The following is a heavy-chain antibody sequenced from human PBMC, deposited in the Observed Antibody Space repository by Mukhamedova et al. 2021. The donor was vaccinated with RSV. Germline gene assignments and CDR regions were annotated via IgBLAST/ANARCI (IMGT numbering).Heavy chain of an antibody. Sequence: QTPGKGLEWVSTISPSAGSTHYADSVEGRFTISRDNSKSTLYLQMNSLRADDTAEYFCAKGLYSYDSSGYFLFDHWGQGTLVTVS. D-gene: IGHD3-22*01. V-gene: IGHV3-23*01. CDR2: ISPSAGST. CDR3: AKGLYSYDSSGYFLFDH. J-gene: IGHJ4*02.